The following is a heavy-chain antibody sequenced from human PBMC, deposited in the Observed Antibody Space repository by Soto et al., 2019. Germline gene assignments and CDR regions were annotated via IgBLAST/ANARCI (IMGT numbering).Heavy chain of an antibody. Sequence: VSGPTLVNPTQTLTLTCTFSGFSLSTSGVGVGWIRQPPGKALEWLALIYWNDDKRYSSPLKSRLTISKDTSKNQVVLTVTNMDPVDTATYYCAHSESFYNNLTGYPSYYFNYWGPGSLVTVSS. CDR1: GFSLSTSGVG. V-gene: IGHV2-5*01. CDR2: IYWNDDK. CDR3: AHSESFYNNLTGYPSYYFNY. D-gene: IGHD3-9*01. J-gene: IGHJ4*02.